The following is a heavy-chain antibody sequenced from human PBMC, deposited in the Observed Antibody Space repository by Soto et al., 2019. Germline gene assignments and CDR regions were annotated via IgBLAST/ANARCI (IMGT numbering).Heavy chain of an antibody. D-gene: IGHD3-10*01. V-gene: IGHV1-2*04. J-gene: IGHJ5*02. Sequence: GASVKVSCKASGYTFTGYYMHWVRQAPGQGLEWMGWINPNSGGTNYAQKFQGWVTMTRDTSISTAYMELSRLRSDDTAVYYCARDSESRLLWFGESSSDYNWFDPWGQGTLVTSPQ. CDR3: ARDSESRLLWFGESSSDYNWFDP. CDR2: INPNSGGT. CDR1: GYTFTGYY.